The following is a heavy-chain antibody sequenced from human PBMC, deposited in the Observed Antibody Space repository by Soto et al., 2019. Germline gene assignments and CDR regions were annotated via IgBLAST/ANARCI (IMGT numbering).Heavy chain of an antibody. Sequence: GGSLRLSCAASGFTFSNAWMNWVRQAPGKGLEWVGRIKSKTDGGTTDYAAPVKGRFTISRDDSKNTLYLQMNSLKTEDTAVYYCTTLNYYDSSGYDQYYFDYWGQGTLVTVSS. CDR2: IKSKTDGGTT. CDR3: TTLNYYDSSGYDQYYFDY. V-gene: IGHV3-15*07. CDR1: GFTFSNAW. J-gene: IGHJ4*02. D-gene: IGHD3-22*01.